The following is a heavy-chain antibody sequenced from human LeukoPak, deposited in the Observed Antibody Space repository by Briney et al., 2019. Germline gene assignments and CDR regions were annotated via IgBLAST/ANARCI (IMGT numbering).Heavy chain of an antibody. J-gene: IGHJ3*02. CDR3: ARLCSGDNCYRLGDHDAFDI. V-gene: IGHV5-51*01. Sequence: GESLKISCKDSGYSFTTYWIAWVRQLPGKGLEWMGIIYPGDSDTRYSPSFQGQVTISADKSINTAYLQWSSLKASDTAMYYCARLCSGDNCYRLGDHDAFDIWGQGTMVTVSS. CDR1: GYSFTTYW. D-gene: IGHD2-15*01. CDR2: IYPGDSDT.